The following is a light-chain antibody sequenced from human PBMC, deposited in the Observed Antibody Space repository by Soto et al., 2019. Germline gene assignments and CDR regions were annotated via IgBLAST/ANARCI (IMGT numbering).Light chain of an antibody. Sequence: QSVLTQPASVSGSPGQSITISCTGTSSDVGSYNLVSRYQQHPGKAPKLMIYEGSKRPSGVSNRFSGSKSGNTASLTISGLQAEDEADYYCCSYAGSFYVFGTGTKATVL. V-gene: IGLV2-23*01. CDR2: EGS. CDR1: SSDVGSYNL. J-gene: IGLJ1*01. CDR3: CSYAGSFYV.